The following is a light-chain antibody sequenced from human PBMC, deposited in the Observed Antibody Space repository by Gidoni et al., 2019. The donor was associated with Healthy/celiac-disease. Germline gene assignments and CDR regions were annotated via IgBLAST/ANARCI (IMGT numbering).Light chain of an antibody. V-gene: IGLV2-14*01. CDR2: EVS. CDR1: SSDVGGYNY. CDR3: SSYTSSSTPVV. J-gene: IGLJ2*01. Sequence: QSALTQPASVSGSPGQSITISCTGTSSDVGGYNYVYWYQQHPGKAHKLMIYEVSTRPSGVSNRFSGSKSGNTASLTISGLQAEDEADYYCSSYTSSSTPVVFGGGTKLTVL.